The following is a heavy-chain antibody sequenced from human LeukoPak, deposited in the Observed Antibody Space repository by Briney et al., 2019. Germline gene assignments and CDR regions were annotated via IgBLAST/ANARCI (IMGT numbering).Heavy chain of an antibody. CDR3: ARWYCDKNIWPSYYYGM. D-gene: IGHD2/OR15-2a*01. Sequence: GGALRLSCADSVFSFSSYETNCVRQAPGKGREWVSFICGSGITVNYVDSVKHRLPLSRDNAKNPLYLQMDSLRAEDTAVYYCARWYCDKNIWPSYYYGM. CDR1: VFSFSSYE. J-gene: IGHJ6*01. CDR2: ICGSGITV. V-gene: IGHV3-48*03.